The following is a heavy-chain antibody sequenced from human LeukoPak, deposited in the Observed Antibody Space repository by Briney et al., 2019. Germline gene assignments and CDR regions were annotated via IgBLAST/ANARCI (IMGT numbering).Heavy chain of an antibody. D-gene: IGHD1-26*01. CDR1: GFTFSSYA. CDR2: ISGSGGST. CDR3: AKGPEYSVGYDPFVY. J-gene: IGHJ4*02. Sequence: GGSLRLSCAASGFTFSSYAMRWVRQAPGKELEWVSAISGSGGSTYYADSVKGRFTISRDNSKNTLYLQMNSLRAEDTAVYYCAKGPEYSVGYDPFVYWGQGTLVTVSS. V-gene: IGHV3-23*01.